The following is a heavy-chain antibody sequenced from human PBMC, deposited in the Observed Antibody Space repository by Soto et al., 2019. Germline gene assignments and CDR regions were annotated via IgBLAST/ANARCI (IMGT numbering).Heavy chain of an antibody. D-gene: IGHD2-15*01. Sequence: GGSLRLSCAASGFTFSSYAMNWVRQAPGKGLEWVSAISGSGGSTYYADSVKGRFTIYRDNSKNTLYLQMNSLRAQDTAVYYCAKARSSSGGNMFDPWGPGTLVTLSS. J-gene: IGHJ5*02. CDR3: AKARSSSGGNMFDP. CDR1: GFTFSSYA. V-gene: IGHV3-23*01. CDR2: ISGSGGST.